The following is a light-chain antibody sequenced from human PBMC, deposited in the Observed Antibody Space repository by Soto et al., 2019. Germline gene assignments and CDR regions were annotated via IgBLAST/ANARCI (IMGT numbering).Light chain of an antibody. CDR1: SSNIGSNY. J-gene: IGLJ2*01. V-gene: IGLV1-47*01. CDR2: RNN. CDR3: AAWDDSHSVVV. Sequence: QSVLTQPPSASGTPGQRVTISCSGSSSNIGSNYVYWYQQLPGTAPKVLIYRNNQRPSGVPDRFSGSKSGTSASLAIRGLRSEDEADYYCAAWDDSHSVVVFGGGTKLTVL.